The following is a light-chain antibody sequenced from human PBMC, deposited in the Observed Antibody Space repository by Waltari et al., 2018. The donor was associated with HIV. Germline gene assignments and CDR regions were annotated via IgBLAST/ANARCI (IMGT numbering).Light chain of an antibody. J-gene: IGKJ1*01. CDR1: PRVSSRS. V-gene: IGKV3-20*01. CDR3: QQYGASPRT. Sequence: LTQSPGTLSLSPGERATLSCRTSPRVSSRSLAWYQQRPGQAPRLLISGASSRATGIPDRFRGSGSGTDFTLTISRLEPEDFAVYYCQQYGASPRTFNQGTKVEIK. CDR2: GAS.